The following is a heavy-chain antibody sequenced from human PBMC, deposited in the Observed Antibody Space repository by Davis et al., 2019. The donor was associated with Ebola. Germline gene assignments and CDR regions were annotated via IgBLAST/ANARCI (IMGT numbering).Heavy chain of an antibody. D-gene: IGHD3-10*01. J-gene: IGHJ4*02. CDR2: ISGTTGNT. CDR1: GFTVSSNY. Sequence: GESLKISCAASGFTVSSNYMSWVRQAPGKGLEWVSAISGTTGNTYYADSVKGRFTISRDNSKNTLYLQMNSLRAEDTAVYYCAKISKYGWFGELSSFDYWGQGTLVTVSS. V-gene: IGHV3-23*01. CDR3: AKISKYGWFGELSSFDY.